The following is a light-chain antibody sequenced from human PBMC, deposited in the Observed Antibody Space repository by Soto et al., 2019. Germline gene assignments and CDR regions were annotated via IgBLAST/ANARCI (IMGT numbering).Light chain of an antibody. CDR1: SSDVGGYNY. CDR2: DVS. Sequence: QSALTQPASVSGSPGQSITISCTGTSSDVGGYNYVSWYHQHPGKAPKLMIYDVSNRPSGVSNRFPGSKSGNTASLTISGLQAEDEADYYCSSYTSSSTPVVFGGGTKLTVL. CDR3: SSYTSSSTPVV. V-gene: IGLV2-14*01. J-gene: IGLJ2*01.